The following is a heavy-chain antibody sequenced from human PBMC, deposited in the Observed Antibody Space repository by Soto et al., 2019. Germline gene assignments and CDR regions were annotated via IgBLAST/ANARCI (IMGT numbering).Heavy chain of an antibody. J-gene: IGHJ4*02. Sequence: EVQLVESGGGLVQPGGSLRLSCAASGFTFSSYEMNWVRQAPGKGLAWVSYISSSGSTIYYADSVKGRFTISRDNAKNALYLQMNSLRAEDTAVYYCARDGGGYYPCYFDDWGQGTLVTVSS. V-gene: IGHV3-48*03. CDR2: ISSSGSTI. D-gene: IGHD3-3*01. CDR3: ARDGGGYYPCYFDD. CDR1: GFTFSSYE.